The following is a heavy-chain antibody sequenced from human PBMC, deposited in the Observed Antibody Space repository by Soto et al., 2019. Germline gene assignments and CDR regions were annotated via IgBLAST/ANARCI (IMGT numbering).Heavy chain of an antibody. CDR3: AREYYYTMDV. Sequence: QVQLVESGGGLVRPGGSLRLSCEASGFTFRDYYMTWFRQAPGKGLEWLSYIDSSTKYTNYADSVKGRFTISRGNAKNSLYLQMNSLRADDTAVYYCAREYYYTMDVWGQGTMVTVSS. J-gene: IGHJ6*02. V-gene: IGHV3-11*05. CDR2: IDSSTKYT. CDR1: GFTFRDYY.